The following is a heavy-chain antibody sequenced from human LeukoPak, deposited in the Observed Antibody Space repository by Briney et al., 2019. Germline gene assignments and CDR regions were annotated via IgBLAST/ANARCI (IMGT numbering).Heavy chain of an antibody. CDR1: GFSLSSSGNG. D-gene: IGHD3-10*01. CDR2: FYWDDDL. V-gene: IGHV2-5*02. J-gene: IGHJ4*02. Sequence: VSGPTLVKPTDTLTLTCAYSGFSLSSSGNGVGWIRQSPGKALEWLALFYWDDDLRYSPPLSSRLTITKDTSRDQVVLTLANVDHMDTATYFCAHALRSPGGPRGYYFDYWGQGALVTVSS. CDR3: AHALRSPGGPRGYYFDY.